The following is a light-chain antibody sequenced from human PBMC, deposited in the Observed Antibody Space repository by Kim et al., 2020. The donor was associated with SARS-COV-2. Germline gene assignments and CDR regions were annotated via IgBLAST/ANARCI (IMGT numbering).Light chain of an antibody. Sequence: QSVLTQPPSASGTPGQRITISCSGGVSNIGVNAFNWYLHLPGTAPKLLLYNNDQRRSGVPDRISGSKSGTSASLAISGLQSEDEADYYCSSWDDTLAGVVFGGGTKVTVL. J-gene: IGLJ2*01. CDR1: VSNIGVNA. V-gene: IGLV1-44*01. CDR2: NND. CDR3: SSWDDTLAGVV.